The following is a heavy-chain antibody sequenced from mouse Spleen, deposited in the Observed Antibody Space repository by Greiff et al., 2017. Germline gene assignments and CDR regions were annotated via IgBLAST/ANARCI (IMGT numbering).Heavy chain of an antibody. D-gene: IGHD2-4*01. CDR2: ISDGGSYT. V-gene: IGHV5-4*01. CDR3: ARDQGLRRYFDY. Sequence: EVKVVESGGGLVKPGGSLKLSCAASGFTFSSYAMSWVRQTPEKRLEWVATISDGGSYTYYPDNVKGRFTISRDNAKNNLYLQMSHLKSEDTAMYYCARDQGLRRYFDYWGQGTTLTVSS. J-gene: IGHJ2*01. CDR1: GFTFSSYA.